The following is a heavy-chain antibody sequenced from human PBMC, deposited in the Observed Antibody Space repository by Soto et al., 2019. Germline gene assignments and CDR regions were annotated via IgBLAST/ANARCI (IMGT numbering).Heavy chain of an antibody. J-gene: IGHJ6*02. D-gene: IGHD3-10*01. CDR1: GFTFSSYS. Sequence: GGSLRLSCAASGFTFSSYSMNWVRQAPGKGLEWVSSISSSSSYIYYADSVKGRFTISRDNAKNSLYLQMNSLRAEDTAVYYCARDLLAGFGESSYYYYYYGMDVWGQGTTVTVSS. CDR2: ISSSSSYI. CDR3: ARDLLAGFGESSYYYYYYGMDV. V-gene: IGHV3-21*01.